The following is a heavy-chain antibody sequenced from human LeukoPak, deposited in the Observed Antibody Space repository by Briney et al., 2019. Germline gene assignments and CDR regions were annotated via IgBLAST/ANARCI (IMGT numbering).Heavy chain of an antibody. Sequence: GGPLRLSCAASGFTFSSYSMNWVRQAPGKGLEWVSSISGSSTYIFYADSVKGRFTISRDNAKNSLYLQMNSLRVEDTALYYCTKGTWGNPFDYWGQGTLVTVSS. CDR3: TKGTWGNPFDY. D-gene: IGHD7-27*01. CDR1: GFTFSSYS. J-gene: IGHJ4*02. CDR2: ISGSSTYI. V-gene: IGHV3-21*04.